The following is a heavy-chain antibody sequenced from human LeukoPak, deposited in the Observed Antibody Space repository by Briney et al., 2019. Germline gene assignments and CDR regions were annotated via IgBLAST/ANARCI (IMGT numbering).Heavy chain of an antibody. CDR1: GFTFSNSA. Sequence: GRSLRLSCAASGFTFSNSAMHWVRQAPGKGLEWVALISYDGSTKCYADSVKGRFTISRDNSKNTLYLQMNSLRAEDTAVYYCARADGLRFLGVWGKGTTVTVSS. V-gene: IGHV3-30*04. D-gene: IGHD3-3*01. CDR2: ISYDGSTK. J-gene: IGHJ6*04. CDR3: ARADGLRFLGV.